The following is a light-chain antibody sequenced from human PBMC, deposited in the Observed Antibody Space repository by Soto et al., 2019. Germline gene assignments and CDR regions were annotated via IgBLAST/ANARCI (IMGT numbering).Light chain of an antibody. Sequence: QSVLTQPPSVSGAQGQRVTISCTGSGSNIGAGYDVHWYQQLPGTAPKLLIYGNSNRPSGVPDRFSGSKSGTSASLAITGLQAEDEADYYCQSYDSSLSGWVFGGGTKLTV. V-gene: IGLV1-40*01. CDR3: QSYDSSLSGWV. CDR1: GSNIGAGYD. CDR2: GNS. J-gene: IGLJ3*02.